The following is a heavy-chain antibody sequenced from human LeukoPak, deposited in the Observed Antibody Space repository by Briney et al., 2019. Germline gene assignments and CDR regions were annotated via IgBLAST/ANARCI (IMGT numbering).Heavy chain of an antibody. V-gene: IGHV1-18*01. D-gene: IGHD5-18*01. CDR1: GYDFNRYA. Sequence: GASVKVSCKTSGYDFNRYAITWVRQAPGQGLEWMGWVSTSNGDTNYADTFQGRVTMTTDSVTKTAYLELRRLRSGDTAIYLCARVSDTSMVTPGFDSWGQGTLVTVSS. J-gene: IGHJ4*02. CDR3: ARVSDTSMVTPGFDS. CDR2: VSTSNGDT.